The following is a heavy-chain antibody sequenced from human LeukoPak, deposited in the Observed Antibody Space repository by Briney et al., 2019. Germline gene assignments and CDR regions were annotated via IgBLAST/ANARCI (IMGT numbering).Heavy chain of an antibody. D-gene: IGHD2-2*01. V-gene: IGHV3-7*01. CDR3: AREGEEDIVVVPAAPQGNLPFDY. J-gene: IGHJ4*02. CDR2: IKQDGSEK. CDR1: GFTFSSYW. Sequence: GGSLRLSCAASGFTFSSYWMSWVRQAPGKGLEWVANIKQDGSEKYYVDSVKGRFTISRDNAKNSLYLQMNSLRAEDTAVYYCAREGEEDIVVVPAAPQGNLPFDYWGQGTLVTVSS.